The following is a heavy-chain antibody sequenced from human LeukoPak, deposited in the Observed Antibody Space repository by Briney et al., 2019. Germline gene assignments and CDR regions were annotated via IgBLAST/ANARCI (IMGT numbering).Heavy chain of an antibody. CDR1: GYTFTSYG. D-gene: IGHD3-10*01. J-gene: IGHJ3*02. Sequence: ASVKVSCKASGYTFTSYGISWVRQAPGQGLEWMGRIIPILGIANYAQKFQGRVTITADKSTSTAYMELSSLRSEDTAVYYCARVPLGAFDIWGQGTMVTVSS. CDR2: IIPILGIA. V-gene: IGHV1-69*04. CDR3: ARVPLGAFDI.